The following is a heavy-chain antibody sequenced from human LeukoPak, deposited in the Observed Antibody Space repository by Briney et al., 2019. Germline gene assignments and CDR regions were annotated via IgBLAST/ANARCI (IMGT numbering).Heavy chain of an antibody. CDR2: ISGSGDST. CDR3: ALYCSGGSCYSMGGAFDI. D-gene: IGHD2-15*01. Sequence: PGGSLRLSCAASGFTFSSYEMNWVRQAPGKGLEWVSAISGSGDSTYYVDSVKGRVTISRDNYKNTLYLQMNSLRAEDTAVYYCALYCSGGSCYSMGGAFDIWGQGTMVTVSS. J-gene: IGHJ3*02. CDR1: GFTFSSYE. V-gene: IGHV3-23*01.